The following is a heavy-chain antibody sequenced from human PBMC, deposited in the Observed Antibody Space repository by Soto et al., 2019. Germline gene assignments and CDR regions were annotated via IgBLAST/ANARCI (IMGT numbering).Heavy chain of an antibody. CDR2: ISTSGDTK. Sequence: PGGSLRRSCAASGFTFSSYEMNWVRHAPGKGLEWVSYISTSGDTKYYADSVKGRFTISRDNAKNSLYLQMNSLRAEDTAVYYCARDGYSYGSPFDYWGKGTLVTVSS. J-gene: IGHJ4*02. CDR1: GFTFSSYE. D-gene: IGHD5-18*01. CDR3: ARDGYSYGSPFDY. V-gene: IGHV3-48*03.